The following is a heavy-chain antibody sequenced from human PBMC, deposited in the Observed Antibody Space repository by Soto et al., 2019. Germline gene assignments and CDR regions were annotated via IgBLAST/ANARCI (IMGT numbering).Heavy chain of an antibody. Sequence: ASVKVSCKASGYTFTRYGISWVRQAPGQGLEWMGWISTYNGNTNYAQKLQGRVIMTNDTSTSTVYMDLRSLRSDDTAVYYCARLDSDYDYYYAMDVWGQGTTVTVSS. CDR1: GYTFTRYG. J-gene: IGHJ6*02. CDR2: ISTYNGNT. D-gene: IGHD6-25*01. V-gene: IGHV1-18*04. CDR3: ARLDSDYDYYYAMDV.